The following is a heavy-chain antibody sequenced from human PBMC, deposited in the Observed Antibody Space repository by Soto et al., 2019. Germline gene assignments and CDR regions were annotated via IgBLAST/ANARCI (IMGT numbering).Heavy chain of an antibody. V-gene: IGHV3-23*01. CDR1: GFTFSSYA. D-gene: IGHD3-9*01. J-gene: IGHJ6*02. CDR2: ISGSGGST. Sequence: GGSLRLSCAASGFTFSSYAMSWVRQAPGKGLEWVSAISGSGGSTYYADSVKGRFTISRDNSKNTLYLQMNSLRAEDTAVYYCAKAASHYDILTGYYPYYYYGMDVWGQGTTVTVSS. CDR3: AKAASHYDILTGYYPYYYYGMDV.